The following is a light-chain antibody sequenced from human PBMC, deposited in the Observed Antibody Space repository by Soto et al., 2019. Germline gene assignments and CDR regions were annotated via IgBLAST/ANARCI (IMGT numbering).Light chain of an antibody. Sequence: DIVMTQSPDSLAVSLGERATINCKSSQSISYSSNKKNQLAWYQQKPGQPPQLLIYWASTRESGVPDRFSGSGSGTDVTLTSSSLQAEDVAFYYCQQYHSSPVTFGQGTRLEMK. J-gene: IGKJ5*01. CDR2: WAS. CDR3: QQYHSSPVT. V-gene: IGKV4-1*01. CDR1: QSISYSSNKKNQ.